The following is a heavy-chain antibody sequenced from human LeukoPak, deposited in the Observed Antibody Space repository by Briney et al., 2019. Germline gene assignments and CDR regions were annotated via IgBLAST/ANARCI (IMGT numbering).Heavy chain of an antibody. Sequence: GGSLRLSCAASGFTFSSCAMSWVRQAPGKGLEWVSVISGSDGSTYYADSVKGRFTISSDNSKNTLFLQMNSLRAEDTAVYYCAKGPREQLVPWYYYYYMDVWGKGTTVTVSS. V-gene: IGHV3-23*01. D-gene: IGHD6-13*01. J-gene: IGHJ6*03. CDR2: ISGSDGST. CDR3: AKGPREQLVPWYYYYYMDV. CDR1: GFTFSSCA.